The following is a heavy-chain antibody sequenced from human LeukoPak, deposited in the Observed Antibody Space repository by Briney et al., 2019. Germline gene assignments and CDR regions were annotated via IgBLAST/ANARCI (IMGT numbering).Heavy chain of an antibody. CDR2: TKPDGSAE. CDR1: GFTFRNYW. D-gene: IGHD3-16*01. J-gene: IGHJ4*02. Sequence: GGSLRLSCAASGFTFRNYWMGWVRQAPGKGLEWVANTKPDGSAEYYADSVRGRFTTSRDNANNFLYLQMNSLRAEDTAVYYCARDGGLNTYFDYWGQGTLVTVSS. CDR3: ARDGGLNTYFDY. V-gene: IGHV3-7*01.